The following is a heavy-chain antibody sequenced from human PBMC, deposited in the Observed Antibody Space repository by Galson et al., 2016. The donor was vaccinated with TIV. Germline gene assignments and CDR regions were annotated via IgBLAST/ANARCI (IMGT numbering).Heavy chain of an antibody. CDR2: IYGGGGT. V-gene: IGHV3-66*02. D-gene: IGHD4-17*01. CDR3: ARDRLLSMTPVTTGYGMDV. J-gene: IGHJ6*02. Sequence: SLRLSCAASGFSLSSNYMNWVRQAPGKGLEWVSFIYGGGGTDYADSVRGRFTISRDDSKNTLYLQMNSLRTEDTAVYYCARDRLLSMTPVTTGYGMDVWGQGTTVTVSS. CDR1: GFSLSSNY.